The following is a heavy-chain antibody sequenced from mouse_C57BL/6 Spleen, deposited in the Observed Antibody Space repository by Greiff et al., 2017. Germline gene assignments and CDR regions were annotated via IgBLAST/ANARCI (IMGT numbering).Heavy chain of an antibody. V-gene: IGHV5-4*03. CDR2: LSAGCIYT. Sequence: EVKLVESGGGLVKPGGSLTLSCAASGFTFSSYAMSWVRQTPEQRLLLVATLSAGCIYTYYPDNVKGRFTISRDNAKNNLYLQMSHLKSEDTAMYYCARWYFDYWGQGTTLTVSS. J-gene: IGHJ2*01. CDR1: GFTFSSYA. CDR3: ARWYFDY.